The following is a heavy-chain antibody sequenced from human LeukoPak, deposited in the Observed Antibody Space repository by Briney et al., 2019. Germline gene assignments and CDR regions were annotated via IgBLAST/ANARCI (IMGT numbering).Heavy chain of an antibody. CDR2: INHDGSST. CDR1: GFTFSTFW. D-gene: IGHD4-23*01. J-gene: IGHJ3*02. V-gene: IGHV3-74*01. CDR3: ANSGGNSFAFDI. Sequence: PPGGSLRLSCATSGFTFSTFWMHWVRQAPGKGLVWVSRINHDGSSTNYADSVKGRFTISRDNAKNTLYLQMNSLRAEDTALYYCANSGGNSFAFDIWGQGTMVTVSS.